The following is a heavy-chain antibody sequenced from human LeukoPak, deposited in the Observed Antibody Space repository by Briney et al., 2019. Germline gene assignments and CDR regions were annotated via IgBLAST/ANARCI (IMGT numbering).Heavy chain of an antibody. J-gene: IGHJ5*02. V-gene: IGHV1-3*01. D-gene: IGHD3-3*01. CDR1: GYTFTTYA. CDR2: INAGNGYT. Sequence: GASVKVSCKASGYTFTTYATHWVRQAPGQRLEWMGWINAGNGYTKSSQRFQGRVTFTRDTSASTAYMELSSLRSEDTAVYYCARGVYYDFWSGYYNWFDPWGQGTLVTVSS. CDR3: ARGVYYDFWSGYYNWFDP.